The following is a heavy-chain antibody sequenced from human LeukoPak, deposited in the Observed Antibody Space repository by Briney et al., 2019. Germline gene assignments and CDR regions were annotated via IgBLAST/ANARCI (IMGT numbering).Heavy chain of an antibody. D-gene: IGHD6-13*01. J-gene: IGHJ3*02. CDR1: GYTFTHYY. CDR2: MSANSGGT. Sequence: ASVTVSCTASGYTFTHYYMHWVRQAPGQGKGWMGWMSANSGGTNYEKRFQGRVTMIRETSISTDYLDMRSSTSDATAGYYYVTSSGYRTSWGAFDIWGQGTRVTVSS. V-gene: IGHV1-2*02. CDR3: VTSSGYRTSWGAFDI.